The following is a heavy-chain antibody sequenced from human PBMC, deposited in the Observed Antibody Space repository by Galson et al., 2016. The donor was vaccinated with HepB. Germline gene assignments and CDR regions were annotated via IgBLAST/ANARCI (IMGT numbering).Heavy chain of an antibody. CDR3: ARATDVPSGYRGGIFDM. CDR2: ISSSSGTI. J-gene: IGHJ3*02. V-gene: IGHV3-48*02. D-gene: IGHD6-13*01. Sequence: SLRLSCAASGFTFSTYTMNWVRQAPGKGLEWVSYISSSSGTIYYVGSVTGRFTISRDNAKNSLYLQMNSLRDEDTAVYFCARATDVPSGYRGGIFDMWGQGTVVTVSS. CDR1: GFTFSTYT.